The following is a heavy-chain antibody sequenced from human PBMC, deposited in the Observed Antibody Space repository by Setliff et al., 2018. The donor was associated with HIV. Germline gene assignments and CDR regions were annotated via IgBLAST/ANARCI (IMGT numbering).Heavy chain of an antibody. CDR3: ARHGTWNSQRFHFDC. Sequence: PSETLSLTCTVSAVSIGGYSWSWIRQSPGKGLEWIGSIYSTDTTNHNPSLESRVTISVDRSKNQLSLKLNSVTAADTAVYYCARHGTWNSQRFHFDCWGQGTPVTVSS. J-gene: IGHJ4*02. D-gene: IGHD1-7*01. CDR1: AVSIGGYS. V-gene: IGHV4-4*09. CDR2: IYSTDTT.